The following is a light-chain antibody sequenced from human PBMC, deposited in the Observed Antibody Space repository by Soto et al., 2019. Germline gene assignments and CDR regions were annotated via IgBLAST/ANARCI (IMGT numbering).Light chain of an antibody. V-gene: IGLV2-14*01. Sequence: QSALTQPASVSGSPGQSITISCTGTSSDVGGYNYVSWYQQHPGKAPKLMIYDVSNRPSGVSNRFSGSRSGNTASLTISGLQGEDEADYYCSSYTSSSTVVFGGGTKLNVL. J-gene: IGLJ2*01. CDR3: SSYTSSSTVV. CDR2: DVS. CDR1: SSDVGGYNY.